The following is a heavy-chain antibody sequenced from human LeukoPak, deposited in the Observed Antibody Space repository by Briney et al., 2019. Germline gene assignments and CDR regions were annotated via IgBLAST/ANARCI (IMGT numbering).Heavy chain of an antibody. D-gene: IGHD3-3*01. CDR2: ISSSGSTI. J-gene: IGHJ4*02. Sequence: PGGSLRLSCAASGFTFSDYYMSWIRQAPGKGLEWVSYISSSGSTIYYADSVKGRFTISRDNAKNSLYLQMNSLRAEDTAVHYCASNFWLATFDYWGQGTLVTVSS. V-gene: IGHV3-11*04. CDR3: ASNFWLATFDY. CDR1: GFTFSDYY.